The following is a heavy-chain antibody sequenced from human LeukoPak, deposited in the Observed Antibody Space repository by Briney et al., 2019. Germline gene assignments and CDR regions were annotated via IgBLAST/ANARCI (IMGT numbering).Heavy chain of an antibody. J-gene: IGHJ3*02. CDR1: GFTLSSYA. Sequence: GRSLRLSCAASGFTLSSYAMHWVRQAPGKGLEWVAVISYDGSNKYYADSVKGRFTISRDNSKNTLYLQMNSLRAEDTAVYYCARDLRGSGAFDIWGQGTMVTVSS. CDR3: ARDLRGSGAFDI. CDR2: ISYDGSNK. D-gene: IGHD3-10*01. V-gene: IGHV3-30-3*01.